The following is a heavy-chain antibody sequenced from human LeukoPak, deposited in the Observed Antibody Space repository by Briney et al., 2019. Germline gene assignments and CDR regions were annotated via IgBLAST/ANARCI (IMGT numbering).Heavy chain of an antibody. CDR2: INSDGRIT. D-gene: IGHD2-8*02. CDR3: ARDNEFRTGGTCRLDY. V-gene: IGHV3-74*01. CDR1: GFTFSSYW. J-gene: IGHJ4*02. Sequence: PGGSLRLSCVASGFTFSSYWMHWVRQVPGKGPVWVSRINSDGRITSYADSVKGRFTISRDNAKNTLYLQMNSLRAEDTAVYYCARDNEFRTGGTCRLDYWGQGALVTVSS.